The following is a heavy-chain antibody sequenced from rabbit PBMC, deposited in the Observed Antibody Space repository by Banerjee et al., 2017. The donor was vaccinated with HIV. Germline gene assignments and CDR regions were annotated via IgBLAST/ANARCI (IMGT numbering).Heavy chain of an antibody. J-gene: IGHJ4*01. CDR2: IYTGSSGST. CDR3: ARDVAEYAGWNFNL. Sequence: QSLEESGGDLVKPGASLTLTCTASGFSFSSSYYMCWVRQAPGKGLELIACIYTGSSGSTYYASWAKGRFTISKTSSTTVTLQMTSLTAADTTTYFCARDVAEYAGWNFNLWGPGTLVTVS. V-gene: IGHV1S40*01. D-gene: IGHD4-2*01. CDR1: GFSFSSSYY.